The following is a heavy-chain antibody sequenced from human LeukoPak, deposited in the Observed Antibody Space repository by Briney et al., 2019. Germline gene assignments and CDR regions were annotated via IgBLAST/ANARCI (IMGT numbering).Heavy chain of an antibody. CDR1: GFTFSSYA. J-gene: IGHJ4*02. D-gene: IGHD4-17*01. V-gene: IGHV3-30-3*01. CDR2: ISYDGSNK. CDR3: AKVGDGDYVTAFDY. Sequence: GRSLRLSCAASGFTFSSYAMHWVRQAPGKGLEWVAVISYDGSNKYYADSVKGRFTISRDNSKNTLYLQMNSLRAEDTAVYYCAKVGDGDYVTAFDYRGQGTLVTVSS.